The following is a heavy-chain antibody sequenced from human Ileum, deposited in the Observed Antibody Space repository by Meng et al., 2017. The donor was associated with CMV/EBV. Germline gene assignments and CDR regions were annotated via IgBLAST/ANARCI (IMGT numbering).Heavy chain of an antibody. CDR1: GVSNSNYY. CDR2: VHFTGGI. V-gene: IGHV4-4*07. D-gene: IGHD3-10*01. Sequence: QLQQQERGPRLVNPSETLSLTYTASGVSNSNYYWPWIRQSAVKGLEFIGRVHFTGGIDYNPSLMSRVTMSVDTSRNQLSLNVKSVTAADTAVYYCARAAARGVPVDYWGQGILVTVSS. CDR3: ARAAARGVPVDY. J-gene: IGHJ4*02.